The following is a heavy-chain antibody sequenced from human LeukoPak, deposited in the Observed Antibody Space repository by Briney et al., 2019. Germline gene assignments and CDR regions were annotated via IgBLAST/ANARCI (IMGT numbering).Heavy chain of an antibody. Sequence: SETLSLTCTVSGGSISSYYWSWIRQPAGKGLEWIGRIYTSGSTNYNPSLKSRVTMSVDTSKNQFSLKLSSVTAADTAVYYCARSLYDFWSGYQYYYMDVWGKGTTVTVSS. J-gene: IGHJ6*03. CDR1: GGSISSYY. D-gene: IGHD3-3*01. V-gene: IGHV4-4*07. CDR3: ARSLYDFWSGYQYYYMDV. CDR2: IYTSGST.